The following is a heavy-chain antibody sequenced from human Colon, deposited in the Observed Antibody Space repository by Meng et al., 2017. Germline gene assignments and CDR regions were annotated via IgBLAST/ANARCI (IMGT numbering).Heavy chain of an antibody. J-gene: IGHJ3*01. Sequence: SETLSLTCTVSGGSINSDYWSWVRRPPGKGLEWIGYIYYTGTTNYNPSLKSRVTISLDTSRNQFSLHLNSVSPEDTAVYYCARGAAVKTSYAFDVWGQGTVVTVSS. CDR2: IYYTGTT. CDR3: ARGAAVKTSYAFDV. V-gene: IGHV4-59*12. CDR1: GGSINSDY. D-gene: IGHD6-13*01.